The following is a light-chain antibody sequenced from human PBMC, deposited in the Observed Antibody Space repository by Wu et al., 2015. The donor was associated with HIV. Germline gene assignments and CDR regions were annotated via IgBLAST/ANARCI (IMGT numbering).Light chain of an antibody. CDR1: ENINSW. Sequence: DIQMTQSPSTLSASVGDRVTITCRASENINSWLAWYQQKPGNAPKLLIYKSSSLESGVPSRFSGSGSGTEFTLTISSLQSDDFATYYCQQYNSYSPXTFGPGTKVEIK. V-gene: IGKV1-5*03. CDR2: KSS. J-gene: IGKJ3*01. CDR3: QQYNSYSPXT.